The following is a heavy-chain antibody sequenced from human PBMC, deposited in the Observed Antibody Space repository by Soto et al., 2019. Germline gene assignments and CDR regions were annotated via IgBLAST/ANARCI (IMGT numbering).Heavy chain of an antibody. J-gene: IGHJ4*02. D-gene: IGHD4-17*01. CDR3: ATFGDYPRDFHF. Sequence: QVQLVESGGGVVQPGRSLRLSCVASGFRFSDYAMHWVRQAPGKGLEWLAVISHDGSQKYYADSVKGRFTISRDNSISTLYLPMNSQRAEDTAVYYCATFGDYPRDFHFWGQRTQVTVSS. CDR1: GFRFSDYA. CDR2: ISHDGSQK. V-gene: IGHV3-30-3*01.